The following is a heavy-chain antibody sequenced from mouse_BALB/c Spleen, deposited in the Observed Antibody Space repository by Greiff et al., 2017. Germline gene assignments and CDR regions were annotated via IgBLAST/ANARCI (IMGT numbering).Heavy chain of an antibody. D-gene: IGHD3-1*01. J-gene: IGHJ2*01. CDR1: GFAFSSYD. CDR2: ISSGGGST. V-gene: IGHV5-12-1*01. CDR3: ARGLRPDY. Sequence: EVQGVESGGGLVKPGGSLKLSCAASGFAFSSYDMSWVRQTPEKRLEWVAYISSGGGSTYYPDTVKGRFTISRDNAKNTLYLQMSSLKSEDTAMYYCARGLRPDYWGQGTTLTVSS.